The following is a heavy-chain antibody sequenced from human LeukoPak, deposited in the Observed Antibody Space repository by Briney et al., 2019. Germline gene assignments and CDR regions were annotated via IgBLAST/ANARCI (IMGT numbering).Heavy chain of an antibody. CDR1: GFTFDDYA. CDR2: ISWNSGSI. D-gene: IGHD1-20*01. J-gene: IGHJ5*02. Sequence: GRSLRLSCAASGFTFDDYAMHWVRQAPGKGLEWVSGISWNSGSIGYANSVKGRFTISRDDAKNSLYLQMNSLRAEDTALYYCAKDRNSITGSWFDPRGQGTLVTVSS. CDR3: AKDRNSITGSWFDP. V-gene: IGHV3-9*01.